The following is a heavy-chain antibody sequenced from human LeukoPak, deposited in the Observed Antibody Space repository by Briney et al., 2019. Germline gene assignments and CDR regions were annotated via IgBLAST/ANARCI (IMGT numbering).Heavy chain of an antibody. CDR3: ARDADGSYDLWSGYYTPNYYYYMDV. Sequence: GGSLRLSCAASGFTFSNYFMSWIRQAPGKGLEWVANIKQDGGEIYYVDSVKGRFTISRDNAKNSLYLQMNSLRAEDTAVYYCARDADGSYDLWSGYYTPNYYYYMDVWGKGTTVTVSS. J-gene: IGHJ6*03. CDR2: IKQDGGEI. D-gene: IGHD3-3*01. V-gene: IGHV3-7*01. CDR1: GFTFSNYF.